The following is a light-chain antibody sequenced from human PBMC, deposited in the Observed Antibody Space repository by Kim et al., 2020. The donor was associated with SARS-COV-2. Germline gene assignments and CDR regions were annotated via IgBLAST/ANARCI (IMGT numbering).Light chain of an antibody. CDR2: DAS. J-gene: IGKJ4*01. CDR1: QSVSSY. V-gene: IGKV3-11*01. Sequence: PGQSPPLSCRSSQSVSSYLAWYQQNPGQAPRLLIYDASNRATGIPARFSGSGSGTDFTLTISSLEPEDFAVYYCQQRSNWPPGLTFGGGTKVDIK. CDR3: QQRSNWPPGLT.